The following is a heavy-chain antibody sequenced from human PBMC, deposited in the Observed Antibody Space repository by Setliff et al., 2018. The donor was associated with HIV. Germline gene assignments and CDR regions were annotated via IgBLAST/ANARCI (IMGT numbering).Heavy chain of an antibody. CDR3: ARGVTRDISGYYRDEYFQH. J-gene: IGHJ1*01. CDR2: ISGYDGVP. Sequence: ASVKVSCKTSGYMFKDYGISWVRQAPGQGLEWMGWISGYDGVPKFPQNMEDRVTMTTDTSTATVYMELRSLRSDDTAVYYCARGVTRDISGYYRDEYFQHWGQGTPVTVSS. D-gene: IGHD3-22*01. V-gene: IGHV1-18*01. CDR1: GYMFKDYG.